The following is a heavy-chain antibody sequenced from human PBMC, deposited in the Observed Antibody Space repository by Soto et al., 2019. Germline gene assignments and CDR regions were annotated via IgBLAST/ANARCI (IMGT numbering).Heavy chain of an antibody. V-gene: IGHV3-33*01. CDR1: GFTFSSYG. Sequence: GGSLRLSCAASGFTFSSYGMHWVRQAPGKGLEWVAVIWYDGSNKYYADSVKGRFTISRDNSKNTLYLQMNSLRAEDTAVYYCARFVYYYYYMDVWGKGTTVTVSS. CDR2: IWYDGSNK. J-gene: IGHJ6*03. CDR3: ARFVYYYYYMDV. D-gene: IGHD3-16*01.